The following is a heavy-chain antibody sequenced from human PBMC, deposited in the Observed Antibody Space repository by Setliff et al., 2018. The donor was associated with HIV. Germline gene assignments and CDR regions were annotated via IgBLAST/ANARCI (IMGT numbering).Heavy chain of an antibody. J-gene: IGHJ4*02. Sequence: SETLSLTCTVSGGSISSGDYYWSWIRQPPGKGLEWIGYIYYSGSTYYNPSLKSRVTISVDTSKNQFSLKLSSVTAADTAVYYCARDRMPMASWVPDKWGQGTLVTVSS. CDR3: ARDRMPMASWVPDK. CDR2: IYYSGST. CDR1: GGSISSGDYY. D-gene: IGHD2-2*01. V-gene: IGHV4-30-4*08.